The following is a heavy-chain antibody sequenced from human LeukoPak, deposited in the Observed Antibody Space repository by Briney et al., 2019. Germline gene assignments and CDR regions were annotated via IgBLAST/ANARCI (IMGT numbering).Heavy chain of an antibody. CDR2: TYYRSKWYN. Sequence: SQTLSLTCAISGDSVSSNSAAWNWIRQSPSRGLEWLGRTYYRSKWYNDYAVSVKSRITINPDTSKNQFSLQLNSVTPEDTAVYYCARDGDHTYYYDSTNDYWGQGTLVTVSS. V-gene: IGHV6-1*01. J-gene: IGHJ4*02. CDR3: ARDGDHTYYYDSTNDY. D-gene: IGHD3-22*01. CDR1: GDSVSSNSAA.